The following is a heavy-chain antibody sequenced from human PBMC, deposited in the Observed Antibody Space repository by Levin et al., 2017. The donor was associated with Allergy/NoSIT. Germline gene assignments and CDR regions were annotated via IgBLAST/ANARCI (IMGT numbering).Heavy chain of an antibody. Sequence: SQTLSLTCTVSGGSISSSSYYWGWIRQPPGKGLEWIGSIYYSGSTYYNPSLKSRVTISVDTSKNQFSLKLSSVTAADTAVYYCARDTVYHGWFDPWGQGTLVTVSS. V-gene: IGHV4-39*02. CDR1: GGSISSSSYY. D-gene: IGHD4-17*01. CDR3: ARDTVYHGWFDP. J-gene: IGHJ5*02. CDR2: IYYSGST.